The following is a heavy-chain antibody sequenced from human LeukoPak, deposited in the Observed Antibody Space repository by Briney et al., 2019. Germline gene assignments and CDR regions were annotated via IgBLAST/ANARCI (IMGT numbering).Heavy chain of an antibody. J-gene: IGHJ4*02. Sequence: ASVEVSCKASGGTFSSYAISWVRQAPGQGLEWMGGIIPIFGTANYAQKFQGRVTITADESTSTAYMELSSLRSEDTAVYYCAELGSGSYSFDYWGQGTLVTVSS. V-gene: IGHV1-69*13. CDR1: GGTFSSYA. CDR3: AELGSGSYSFDY. CDR2: IIPIFGTA. D-gene: IGHD3-10*01.